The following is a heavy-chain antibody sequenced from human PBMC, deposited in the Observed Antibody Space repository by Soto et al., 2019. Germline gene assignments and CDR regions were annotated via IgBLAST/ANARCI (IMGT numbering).Heavy chain of an antibody. CDR1: GGTXTSYG. CDR2: IIPIFGTA. Sequence: GXSXKVSFKASGGTXTSYGISLVRQAPGQGLGWIGGIIPIFGTANYAQKFQGRVTITADKSTSTDYMELSSLISEYAAVYYCARVGKAAAGTRNWFDPWGQGTLGTVS. D-gene: IGHD6-13*01. V-gene: IGHV1-69*06. J-gene: IGHJ5*02. CDR3: ARVGKAAAGTRNWFDP.